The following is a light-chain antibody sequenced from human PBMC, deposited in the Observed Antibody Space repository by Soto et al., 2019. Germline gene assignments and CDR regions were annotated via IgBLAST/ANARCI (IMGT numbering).Light chain of an antibody. Sequence: DIVMTQSPDSLAVSLGERATINCKSSQSVLYSPNNKNFVAWYQQQPGQPPKLLIYWASTRESGVPDRFSDTGSGTDFTLTISSLQAEDVAVYYCQQYYSYFPWTFGQGTKVEIK. CDR1: QSVLYSPNNKNF. CDR2: WAS. V-gene: IGKV4-1*01. J-gene: IGKJ1*01. CDR3: QQYYSYFPWT.